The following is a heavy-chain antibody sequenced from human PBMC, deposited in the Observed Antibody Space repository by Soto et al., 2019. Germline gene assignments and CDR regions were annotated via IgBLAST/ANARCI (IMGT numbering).Heavy chain of an antibody. V-gene: IGHV4-34*01. Sequence: SETLSLTCAVYGGSFSGYYWSWIRQPPGKGLEWIGEINHSGSTNYNPSLKSRVTISVDTTKNHFSLKLSSVTAADTAVYYCARGGAYSNYDAFDIWGQGTMVTVSS. CDR2: INHSGST. D-gene: IGHD4-4*01. CDR3: ARGGAYSNYDAFDI. J-gene: IGHJ3*02. CDR1: GGSFSGYY.